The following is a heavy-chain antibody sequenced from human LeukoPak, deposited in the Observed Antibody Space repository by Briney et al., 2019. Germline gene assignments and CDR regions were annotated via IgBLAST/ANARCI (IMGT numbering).Heavy chain of an antibody. CDR1: GFTVSSNY. CDR3: AGLPGSYRSSYHI. D-gene: IGHD6-13*01. Sequence: SGGSLRLSCAASGFTVSSNYMSWVRQAPGKGLEWVSVIYSGGNTYYADSVKGRFTISRDNSNNTLYLQMNSLRAEDTAVYYCAGLPGSYRSSYHIWGQGTMVTVSS. J-gene: IGHJ3*02. CDR2: IYSGGNT. V-gene: IGHV3-66*01.